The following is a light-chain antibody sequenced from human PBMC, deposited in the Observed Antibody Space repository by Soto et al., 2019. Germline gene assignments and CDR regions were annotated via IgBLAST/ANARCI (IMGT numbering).Light chain of an antibody. Sequence: DSHFSQSPPIAPATEGDRVTNPWRASNESNTWVAWYQQKPGKAPKLLIYDASSLESGVPSRFSGSGSGTEFTLTISSLQPDDFATYYCQQYNSYRTFGQGTKVDIK. J-gene: IGKJ1*01. CDR3: QQYNSYRT. V-gene: IGKV1-5*01. CDR2: DAS. CDR1: NESNTW.